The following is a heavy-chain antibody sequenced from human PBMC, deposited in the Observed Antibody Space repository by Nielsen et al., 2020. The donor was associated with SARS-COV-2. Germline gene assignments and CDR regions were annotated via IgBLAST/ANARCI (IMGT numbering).Heavy chain of an antibody. V-gene: IGHV3-15*01. CDR1: GFGFSEDW. J-gene: IGHJ2*01. Sequence: GGSLRLSCAASGFGFSEDWMSWVRQAPGKRPEWVARIKSNRNGGTIDYAAPVKGRFTISRDDSKDTLYLQMNSLKIEDTAVYYCTIDPLNWGSAIGPPDLWGRGTLVTVSS. D-gene: IGHD7-27*01. CDR2: IKSNRNGGTI. CDR3: TIDPLNWGSAIGPPDL.